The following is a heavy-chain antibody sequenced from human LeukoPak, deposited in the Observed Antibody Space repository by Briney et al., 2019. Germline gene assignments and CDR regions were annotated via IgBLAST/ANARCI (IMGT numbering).Heavy chain of an antibody. CDR1: GFTFSNYA. V-gene: IGHV3-23*01. CDR2: ISATGRSS. Sequence: PGGSLRLSCAASGFTFSNYAMTWVRQPPGKGLEWVSVISATGRSSYYADSLKGRFTISRDNSKNTLYLQMNSLRAEDTAVYYCAREGGPYRPLDYSGQGTLVTVSS. CDR3: AREGGPYRPLDY. J-gene: IGHJ4*02.